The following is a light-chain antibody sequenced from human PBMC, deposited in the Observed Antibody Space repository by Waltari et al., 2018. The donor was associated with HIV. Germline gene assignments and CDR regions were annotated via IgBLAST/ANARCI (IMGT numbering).Light chain of an antibody. CDR1: NSDVGDYNF. Sequence: QSALTQPASVSGSPGQSITISCTGTNSDVGDYNFVSWYQQHPGKAPKLMIYEVSNRPSGVSNRFSGSKSGNTASLTISGLQAEDEADYYCTSYTSSDTLVFGGGTKLTVL. V-gene: IGLV2-14*01. J-gene: IGLJ3*02. CDR3: TSYTSSDTLV. CDR2: EVS.